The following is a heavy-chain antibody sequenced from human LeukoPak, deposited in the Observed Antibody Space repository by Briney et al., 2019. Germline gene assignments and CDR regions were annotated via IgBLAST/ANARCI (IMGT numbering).Heavy chain of an antibody. V-gene: IGHV3-48*01. CDR1: GFTFSDYS. CDR2: ISSGSSTI. D-gene: IGHD1-26*01. Sequence: GGSLRLSCAASGFTFSDYSMNWVRQAPGKGLEWVSYISSGSSTIYYADSVKGRFTISRDNAKNSLYLQMNSLRAEDTAVYYCTSTRVGATYFDYWGQETLVTVSS. J-gene: IGHJ4*02. CDR3: TSTRVGATYFDY.